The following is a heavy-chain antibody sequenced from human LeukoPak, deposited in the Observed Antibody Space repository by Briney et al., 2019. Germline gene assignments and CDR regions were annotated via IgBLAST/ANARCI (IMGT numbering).Heavy chain of an antibody. V-gene: IGHV1-2*02. D-gene: IGHD3-16*02. J-gene: IGHJ4*02. CDR1: RYTLTGHS. Sequence: ASVKDSCKASRYTLTGHSMHWVRPAPGKGREWMGWMNPNSGGTKYTRKFQGRVTMTRDTSISTAYMELSRLTSDDTAMYYCARDKLGLGELSLYDEWGQGTQVTVSS. CDR3: ARDKLGLGELSLYDE. CDR2: MNPNSGGT.